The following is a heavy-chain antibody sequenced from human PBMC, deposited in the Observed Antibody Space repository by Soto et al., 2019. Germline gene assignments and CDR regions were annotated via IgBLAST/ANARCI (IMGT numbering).Heavy chain of an antibody. CDR1: GFTFSNAW. Sequence: GGSLRVSCAASGFTFSNAWMNWVRQAPGKGLEWVGRIKSKTDGGTTDYAAPVKGRFTISRDDSKNTLYLQMNSLKTEDTAVYYCTTDRDIVVVVAALDVWGQGTTVTVSS. V-gene: IGHV3-15*07. J-gene: IGHJ6*02. D-gene: IGHD2-15*01. CDR2: IKSKTDGGTT. CDR3: TTDRDIVVVVAALDV.